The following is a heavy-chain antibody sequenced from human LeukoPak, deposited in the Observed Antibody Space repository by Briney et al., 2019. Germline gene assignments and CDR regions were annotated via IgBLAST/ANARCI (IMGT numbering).Heavy chain of an antibody. J-gene: IGHJ4*02. D-gene: IGHD3-10*01. V-gene: IGHV3-30*18. CDR3: AKVFEVRGARRPKDY. Sequence: PGESLRLSCAASGFTSSDYGMHWVRQAPGKGLEWVALISYDGGNKFYADSVRDRFTISRDNSKNTLFLQMNSLRTEDTAMYYCAKVFEVRGARRPKDYWGQGTLVIVSS. CDR1: GFTSSDYG. CDR2: ISYDGGNK.